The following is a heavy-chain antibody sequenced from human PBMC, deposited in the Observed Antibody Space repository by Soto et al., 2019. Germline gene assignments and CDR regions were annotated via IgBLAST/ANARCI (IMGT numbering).Heavy chain of an antibody. CDR3: ARHDGTPFYDYVWGSYRYTSFAY. V-gene: IGHV4-39*01. CDR2: IYYRGST. D-gene: IGHD3-16*02. CDR1: GGSISSSSYY. J-gene: IGHJ4*02. Sequence: PSETLSLTCTVSGGSISSSSYYWGWIRQPPGKGLEWIGSIYYRGSTYYNPSLKRRVTISVDTSKNQFSLKLSSVPAADTAMYYCARHDGTPFYDYVWGSYRYTSFAYWGQGTLVTVSS.